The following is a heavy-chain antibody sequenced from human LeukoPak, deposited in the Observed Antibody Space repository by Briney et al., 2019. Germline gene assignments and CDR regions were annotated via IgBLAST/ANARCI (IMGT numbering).Heavy chain of an antibody. Sequence: PGESLKISCKGSGYSFTSYWIGWVRQMPGKGLEWMGIIYPGDSDTRYSPSFQGQVTISADKSISTAYLQWSSLKASDTAMYYCARLIGSSSSSYYYGMDVWGQGTTVTVSS. D-gene: IGHD6-13*01. CDR1: GYSFTSYW. CDR3: ARLIGSSSSSYYYGMDV. CDR2: IYPGDSDT. J-gene: IGHJ6*02. V-gene: IGHV5-51*01.